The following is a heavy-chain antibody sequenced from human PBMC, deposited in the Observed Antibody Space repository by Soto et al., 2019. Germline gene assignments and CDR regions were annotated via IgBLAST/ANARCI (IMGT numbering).Heavy chain of an antibody. J-gene: IGHJ4*02. Sequence: QVQLVQSGTEVKKPGASVKVSCKASGYTFTNYGVHWVRQAPGQRLEWMGWINAGNGNTRYSQKFQGRVTINRDTSASTAYMELSRLRSEDTAVYYCARDGAVAVNINFAYWCQGTLVTVSS. D-gene: IGHD6-19*01. CDR1: GYTFTNYG. V-gene: IGHV1-3*01. CDR3: ARDGAVAVNINFAY. CDR2: INAGNGNT.